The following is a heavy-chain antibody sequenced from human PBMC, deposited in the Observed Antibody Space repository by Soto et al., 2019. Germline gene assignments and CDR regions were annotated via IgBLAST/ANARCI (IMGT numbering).Heavy chain of an antibody. CDR3: ARTGIAAAGYYYYGMDV. D-gene: IGHD6-13*01. CDR2: IIPIFGTA. CDR1: GGTFSSYA. Sequence: QVQLVQSGAEVKKPGSSVKVSCKASGGTFSSYAISWVRQAPGQGLEWMGGIIPIFGTANYAQKFQGRVTMTADESTSTAYMERSSLRSEDTAVYYCARTGIAAAGYYYYGMDVWGQGTTVTVSS. J-gene: IGHJ6*02. V-gene: IGHV1-69*12.